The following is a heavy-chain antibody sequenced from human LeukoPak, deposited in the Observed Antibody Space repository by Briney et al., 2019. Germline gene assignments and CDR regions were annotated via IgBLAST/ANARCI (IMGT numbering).Heavy chain of an antibody. V-gene: IGHV3-23*01. CDR1: GVPRRCNH. J-gene: IGHJ4*02. Sequence: WGALGLFRGASGVPRRCNHMSRVRQAPGEGVEWVSLITGSGGSTYYADSVKGRFIISRDNSKSTLYLLMNSLRAEDTAVYYCVRDFRFLEDYWGQGTLVTVSS. CDR3: VRDFRFLEDY. CDR2: ITGSGGST. D-gene: IGHD3-3*01.